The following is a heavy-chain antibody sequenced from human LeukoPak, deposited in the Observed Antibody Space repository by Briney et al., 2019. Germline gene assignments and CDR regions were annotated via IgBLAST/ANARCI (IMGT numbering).Heavy chain of an antibody. CDR2: IYTSGST. V-gene: IGHV4-4*07. J-gene: IGHJ6*03. Sequence: PSETLSLTCTLSGGSISSYYWSWIRQPAGKGLEWIGRIYTSGSTNYNPSLKSRVTMSVDTSKNQFSLKLSSVTAADTAVYYCARSSSWPKYYYYYMDVWGKGTTVTVSS. D-gene: IGHD6-13*01. CDR1: GGSISSYY. CDR3: ARSSSWPKYYYYYMDV.